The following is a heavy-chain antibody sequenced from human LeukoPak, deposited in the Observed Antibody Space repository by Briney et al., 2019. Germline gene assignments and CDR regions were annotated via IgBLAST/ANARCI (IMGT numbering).Heavy chain of an antibody. J-gene: IGHJ4*02. CDR2: IYYSGST. CDR3: ASPYYYGSGSYGFDY. CDR1: GGSISSSSYY. V-gene: IGHV4-39*01. Sequence: SETLSLTCTVFGGSISSSSYYWGWIRQPPGKGLEWIGSIYYSGSTYYNPSLKSRVTISVDTSKNQFSLKLSSVTAADTAVYYCASPYYYGSGSYGFDYWGQGTLVTVSS. D-gene: IGHD3-10*01.